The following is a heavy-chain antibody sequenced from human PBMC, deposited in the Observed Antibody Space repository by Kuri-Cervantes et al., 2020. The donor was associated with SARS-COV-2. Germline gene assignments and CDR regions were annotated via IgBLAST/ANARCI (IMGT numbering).Heavy chain of an antibody. CDR1: GGSISSGSYY. CDR3: AREMIWYDFWSGYSCYFDY. J-gene: IGHJ4*02. CDR2: IYTSGST. D-gene: IGHD3-3*01. V-gene: IGHV4-61*02. Sequence: SETLSLTCTVSGGSISSGSYYWSWIRQPAGKGLEWIGRIYTSGSTNYNPSLKSRVTMSVDTSKNQFSLKLSSVTAADTAVYYCAREMIWYDFWSGYSCYFDYWGQGTLVTVSS.